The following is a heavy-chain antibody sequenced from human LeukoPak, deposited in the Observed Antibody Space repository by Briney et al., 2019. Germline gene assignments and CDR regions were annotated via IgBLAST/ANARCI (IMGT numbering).Heavy chain of an antibody. CDR2: IYYSGSS. Sequence: MTSETLSLTCTVSGVSISNYYWSWIRQPPGKGLEWVGYIYYSGSSNYNPSLKSRVTISVDTSKNQFSLKLSSVTAADTAVYYCARHRGFGELLSWFDPWGQGTLVTVSS. D-gene: IGHD3-10*01. CDR1: GVSISNYY. V-gene: IGHV4-59*08. CDR3: ARHRGFGELLSWFDP. J-gene: IGHJ5*02.